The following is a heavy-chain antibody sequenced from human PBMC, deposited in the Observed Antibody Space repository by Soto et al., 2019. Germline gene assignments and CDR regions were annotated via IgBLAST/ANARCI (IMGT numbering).Heavy chain of an antibody. CDR2: IYQSGVT. Sequence: SETLSLTCNMSGDSYSISTYSWSWIRQPPGKALQWIGFIYQSGVTSYNPSLASRVSISLDRSNNQCSLKLKSVTAADTAVYFCAGMPYTSGLRFDHWGPGTLVTVSS. V-gene: IGHV4-30-2*01. J-gene: IGHJ5*02. CDR3: AGMPYTSGLRFDH. D-gene: IGHD6-19*01. CDR1: GDSYSISTYS.